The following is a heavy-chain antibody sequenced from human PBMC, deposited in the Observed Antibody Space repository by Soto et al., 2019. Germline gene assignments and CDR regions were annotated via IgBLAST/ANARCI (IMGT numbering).Heavy chain of an antibody. D-gene: IGHD3-22*01. V-gene: IGHV1-69*13. CDR3: ARAQDYYDSSGYCS. CDR1: GGTFSSYA. CDR2: IIPIFGTA. Sequence: VASVKVSCKASGGTFSSYAISWVRQAPGQGLEWMGGIIPIFGTANYAQKFQGRVTITADESTSTAYMELSSLRSEDTAVYYCARAQDYYDSSGYCSWGQGTLVTSPQ. J-gene: IGHJ5*02.